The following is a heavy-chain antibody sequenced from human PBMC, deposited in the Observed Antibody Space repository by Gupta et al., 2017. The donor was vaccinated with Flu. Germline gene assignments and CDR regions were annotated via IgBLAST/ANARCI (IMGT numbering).Heavy chain of an antibody. J-gene: IGHJ4*02. CDR2: INPNSGGT. CDR3: ARDTSDSSSWYLLNFDY. D-gene: IGHD6-13*01. Sequence: QVQLVQSGAEVKKPGASVKVSCKASGYTFTGYYMHWVRQAPGQGLEWMGWINPNSGGTNYAQKFQGRVTMTRDTSISTAYMELSRLRSDDTAVYYCARDTSDSSSWYLLNFDYWGQGTLVTVSS. V-gene: IGHV1-2*02. CDR1: GYTFTGYY.